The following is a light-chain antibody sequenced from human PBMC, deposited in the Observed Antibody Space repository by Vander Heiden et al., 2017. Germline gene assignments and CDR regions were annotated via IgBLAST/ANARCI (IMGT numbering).Light chain of an antibody. Sequence: QSVLTQPPSASGTPGQRVTISWSGSSSNIGSNTVKRYQPVPGTAPKLLIYSNNQRPSGVTDRFSGSKSGTSASLAISGLQSEDEADYYCAAWDDSLNGPVFGGGTKLTVL. CDR3: AAWDDSLNGPV. V-gene: IGLV1-44*01. CDR1: SSNIGSNT. CDR2: SNN. J-gene: IGLJ3*02.